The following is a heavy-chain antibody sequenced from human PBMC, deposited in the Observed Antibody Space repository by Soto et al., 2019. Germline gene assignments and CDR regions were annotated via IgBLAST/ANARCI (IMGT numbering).Heavy chain of an antibody. CDR1: GFTFSSYW. J-gene: IGHJ6*02. V-gene: IGHV3-74*01. CDR2: INSDGSST. CDR3: ARERPPTYYDSWSGYYPYYYYGMNV. D-gene: IGHD3-3*01. Sequence: PGGSLRLSCAASGFTFSSYWMHWARQAPGKGLVWVSRINSDGSSTSYADSVKGRFTISRDNAKNTLYLQMNSLRAEDTAVYYCARERPPTYYDSWSGYYPYYYYGMNVWGQGTTVTVSS.